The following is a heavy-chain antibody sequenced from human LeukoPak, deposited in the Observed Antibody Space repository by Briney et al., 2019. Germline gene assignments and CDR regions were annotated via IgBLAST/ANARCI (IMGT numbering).Heavy chain of an antibody. D-gene: IGHD2-2*01. Sequence: GGSLRLSCVASGFTFDDYGMSWVRQAPGKGLEWVSGINWNGGSTGYADSVKGRFTISRDNAKNSLYLQMNSLRAEDTAVYYCARVGGRSYASLFDYWGQGTLVTVSS. CDR1: GFTFDDYG. CDR2: INWNGGST. CDR3: ARVGGRSYASLFDY. J-gene: IGHJ4*02. V-gene: IGHV3-20*04.